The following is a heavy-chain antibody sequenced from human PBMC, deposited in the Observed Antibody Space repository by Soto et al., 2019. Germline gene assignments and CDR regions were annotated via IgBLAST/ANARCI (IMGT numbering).Heavy chain of an antibody. J-gene: IGHJ4*02. CDR3: ARDGYGSGFDS. CDR1: NYTFINYG. D-gene: IGHD5-18*01. V-gene: IGHV1-18*01. CDR2: ISVYNGNT. Sequence: QVHLVQSGAEVKKPGASVKVSCKAANYTFINYGMSWVRQAPGQGLEWMGGISVYNGNTDYAQKFQGRVTMTADTSTNTAYLELRSLRSDDTAIYYCARDGYGSGFDSWGQGTLVTVSS.